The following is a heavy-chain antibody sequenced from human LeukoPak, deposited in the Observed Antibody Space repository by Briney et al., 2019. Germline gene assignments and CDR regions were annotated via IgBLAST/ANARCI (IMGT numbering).Heavy chain of an antibody. D-gene: IGHD1-26*01. Sequence: GGSLRLSCAAPGFTFSSYWMHWVRQAPGKGLVWVSRINSDGSSTTYADSVKGRFTISRDNAKNSLYLQMNSLGPEDTAVYYCARDPYSGNYGNYYYYYMDVWGKGTTVTISS. J-gene: IGHJ6*03. V-gene: IGHV3-74*01. CDR2: INSDGSST. CDR1: GFTFSSYW. CDR3: ARDPYSGNYGNYYYYYMDV.